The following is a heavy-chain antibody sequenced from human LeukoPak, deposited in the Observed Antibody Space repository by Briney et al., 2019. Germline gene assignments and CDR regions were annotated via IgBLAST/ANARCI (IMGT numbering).Heavy chain of an antibody. V-gene: IGHV1-2*02. J-gene: IGHJ4*02. CDR2: INPNSGGT. CDR3: ARDFSGSYSY. CDR1: GYTLTSYD. Sequence: GASVKVSCKASGYTLTSYDINWVRQATGQGLEWMGWINPNSGGTNYAQKFQGRVTMTRDTSISTAYMELSRLRSDDTAVYYCARDFSGSYSYWGQGTLVTVSS. D-gene: IGHD1-26*01.